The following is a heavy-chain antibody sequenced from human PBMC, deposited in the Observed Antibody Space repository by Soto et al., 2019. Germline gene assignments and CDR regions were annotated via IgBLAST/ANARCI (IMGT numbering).Heavy chain of an antibody. Sequence: GGSLRLSCAASGFTFSSYGMHWVRQAPGKGLEWVAVIWYDGSNKYYADSVKGRFTISRDNSKNTLYLQMNSLRAEDTAVYYCARANKIVATKVYRYYFDYWGQGTLVTVSS. CDR1: GFTFSSYG. J-gene: IGHJ4*02. CDR2: IWYDGSNK. CDR3: ARANKIVATKVYRYYFDY. V-gene: IGHV3-33*01. D-gene: IGHD5-12*01.